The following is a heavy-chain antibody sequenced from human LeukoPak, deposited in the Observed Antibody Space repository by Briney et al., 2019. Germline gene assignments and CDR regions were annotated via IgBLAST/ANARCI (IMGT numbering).Heavy chain of an antibody. Sequence: ASVKVSCKASGYTFTEYYMHWVRQAPGQGLEWMGWINPNSGGTNYAQKFQGRVTMTRDTSISTAYMELSRLRSDDTAVYYCARVDPFGELSHFDYWGQGTLVTVSS. CDR2: INPNSGGT. D-gene: IGHD3-10*01. CDR1: GYTFTEYY. CDR3: ARVDPFGELSHFDY. V-gene: IGHV1-2*02. J-gene: IGHJ4*02.